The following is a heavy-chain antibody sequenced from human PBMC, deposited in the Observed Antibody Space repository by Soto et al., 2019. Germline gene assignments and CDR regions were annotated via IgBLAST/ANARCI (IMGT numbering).Heavy chain of an antibody. D-gene: IGHD3-3*01. CDR3: ARYYYYFWSGYYRPFRPFDY. Sequence: SVKVYWKASGGAFSSYPISWVRKTNGQGLEWMGRIIPIFGIANYAQKFQGRVTITADKSTSTDHMELSSLRSEDTAVYYCARYYYYFWSGYYRPFRPFDYWGQGTLLTVSS. CDR1: GGAFSSYP. V-gene: IGHV1-69*02. J-gene: IGHJ4*02. CDR2: IIPIFGIA.